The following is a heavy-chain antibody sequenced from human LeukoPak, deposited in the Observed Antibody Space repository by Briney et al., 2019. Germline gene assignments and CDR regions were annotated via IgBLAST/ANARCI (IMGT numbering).Heavy chain of an antibody. CDR1: GLTFSGYG. Sequence: GGSLRLSCAASGLTFSGYGIHWVRQAPGKGLEWVAFLSYDGSNKFYADSVKGRFTISGDSSKNTLYLQMNALRGDDTAVYYCARGQWLLYYYYYGMDVWGQGTTVTVSS. D-gene: IGHD3-22*01. V-gene: IGHV3-33*01. CDR2: LSYDGSNK. J-gene: IGHJ6*02. CDR3: ARGQWLLYYYYYGMDV.